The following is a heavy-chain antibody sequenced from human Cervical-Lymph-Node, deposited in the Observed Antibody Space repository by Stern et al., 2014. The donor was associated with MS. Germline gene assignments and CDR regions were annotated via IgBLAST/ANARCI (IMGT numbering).Heavy chain of an antibody. CDR1: GFTFSSYG. CDR2: IWYDGSNK. V-gene: IGHV3-33*01. Sequence: VQLVESGGGVVQPGRSLRLSCAASGFTFSSYGMHWVRQAPGKGLEWGAVIWYDGSNKYYADSVKGRFTISRDNSKNPLYLQMNSLRAEDTAVYYCARDSSGYYYLNWFDPWGQGTLVTVSS. D-gene: IGHD3-22*01. CDR3: ARDSSGYYYLNWFDP. J-gene: IGHJ5*02.